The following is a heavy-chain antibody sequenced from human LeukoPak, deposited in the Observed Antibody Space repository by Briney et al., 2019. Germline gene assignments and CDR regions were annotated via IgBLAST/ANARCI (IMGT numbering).Heavy chain of an antibody. J-gene: IGHJ3*02. Sequence: SETLSLTCTVSGGSICSHYWNWIRQPPGKGLEWIGYIYYSGSTNYNPSLKSRVTISVDTSKNQFSLKLSSATAADTAVYYCARETTVVTPGRSDVFDIWGQGTMVTVSS. D-gene: IGHD4-23*01. V-gene: IGHV4-59*11. CDR1: GGSICSHY. CDR3: ARETTVVTPGRSDVFDI. CDR2: IYYSGST.